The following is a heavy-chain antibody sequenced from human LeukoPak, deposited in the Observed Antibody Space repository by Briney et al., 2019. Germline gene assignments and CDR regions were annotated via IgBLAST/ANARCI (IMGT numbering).Heavy chain of an antibody. D-gene: IGHD2-2*01. CDR3: ARDRKYQLLGWFDP. Sequence: ASVKVSCKASGYTFTGYYMHWVRQAPGQGLEWMGWINPNSGGTNYAQKFQGRVTMTRATSISTAYMELSRLRSDDTAVYYCARDRKYQLLGWFDPWGQGTLVTVSS. CDR1: GYTFTGYY. CDR2: INPNSGGT. J-gene: IGHJ5*02. V-gene: IGHV1-2*02.